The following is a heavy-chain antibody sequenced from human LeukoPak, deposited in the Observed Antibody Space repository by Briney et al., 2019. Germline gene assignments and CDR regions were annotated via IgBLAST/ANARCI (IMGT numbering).Heavy chain of an antibody. J-gene: IGHJ4*02. CDR2: IYYSGST. CDR3: ARKANYDFWSGYFDY. CDR1: GGSISSYY. D-gene: IGHD3-3*01. V-gene: IGHV4-59*01. Sequence: SETLSLTCTVSGGSISSYYWSWIRQPPGKGLGWIGYIYYSGSTNYNPSLKSRVTISVDTSKNQFSLKLSSVTAADTAVYYCARKANYDFWSGYFDYWGQGTLVTVSS.